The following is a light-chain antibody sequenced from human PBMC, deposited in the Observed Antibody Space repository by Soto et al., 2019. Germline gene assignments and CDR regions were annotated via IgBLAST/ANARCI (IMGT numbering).Light chain of an antibody. CDR1: QDISSY. CDR2: SAS. V-gene: IGKV1-9*01. J-gene: IGKJ3*01. CDR3: QQLNNYPPFA. Sequence: DIQLTQSPSFLSASVGDRVTIGCRASQDISSYLAWYQQKPGKAPKLLIYSASTLQSGVPSRFSGSGSGTELTLTISSLQPEDFATHYCQQLNNYPPFAFGPGTKLGLK.